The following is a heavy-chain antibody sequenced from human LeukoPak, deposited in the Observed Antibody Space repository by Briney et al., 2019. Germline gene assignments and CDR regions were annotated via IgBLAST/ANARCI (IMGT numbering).Heavy chain of an antibody. CDR1: GFTLRSYA. D-gene: IGHD6-19*01. V-gene: IGHV3-23*01. CDR3: AKRNSSGWYYFDY. J-gene: IGHJ4*02. Sequence: PGGSLRLSCAASGFTLRSYAMSWVRQAPGKGLEWVSLISNSGVNTYYANSVKGRFTISRDNSKNTLYLQMNSLRDEDTAIYYCAKRNSSGWYYFDYWGQGTLVTVSS. CDR2: ISNSGVNT.